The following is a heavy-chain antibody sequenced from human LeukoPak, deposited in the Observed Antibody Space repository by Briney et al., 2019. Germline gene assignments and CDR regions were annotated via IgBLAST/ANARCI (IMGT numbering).Heavy chain of an antibody. V-gene: IGHV4-4*07. Sequence: SETLSLTCTVSGGSISNYYWSWIRQPAGRGLEWIGRIYSSGTTIYNPSLKSRVTMSVDTSKNQFSLKLSSVTAADTAVYFCASGSSGYDPWGQGTLVTVSS. J-gene: IGHJ5*02. CDR1: GGSISNYY. D-gene: IGHD5-12*01. CDR2: IYSSGTT. CDR3: ASGSSGYDP.